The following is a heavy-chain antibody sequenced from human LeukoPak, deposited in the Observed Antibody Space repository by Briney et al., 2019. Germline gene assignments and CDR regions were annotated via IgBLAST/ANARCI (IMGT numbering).Heavy chain of an antibody. CDR1: GIIFGSYA. V-gene: IGHV3-23*01. CDR2: ISGSSGLT. Sequence: GGSLRLSCAASGIIFGSYAMSWVRQAPGRGLEWVSAISGSSGLTYYADSVKGRFTISRDNSKNTLYLQMNSLRAEDTAVYYCARRGESANYGDYRFDYWGQGTLVTVSS. D-gene: IGHD4-17*01. CDR3: ARRGESANYGDYRFDY. J-gene: IGHJ4*02.